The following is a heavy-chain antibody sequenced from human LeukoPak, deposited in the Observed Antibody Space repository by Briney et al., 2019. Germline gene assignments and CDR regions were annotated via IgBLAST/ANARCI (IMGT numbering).Heavy chain of an antibody. V-gene: IGHV4-61*02. D-gene: IGHD6-19*01. J-gene: IGHJ3*02. CDR3: ARDPPLTVAGLSDAFDI. Sequence: SETLSLTCTVSGGSISSGSYYWSWLRQPAGKGLEWIGRIYTSGSTNYNPSLKSRVTISVDTSKNQFSLKLSSVTAADTAVYYCARDPPLTVAGLSDAFDIWGQGTMVTVSS. CDR1: GGSISSGSYY. CDR2: IYTSGST.